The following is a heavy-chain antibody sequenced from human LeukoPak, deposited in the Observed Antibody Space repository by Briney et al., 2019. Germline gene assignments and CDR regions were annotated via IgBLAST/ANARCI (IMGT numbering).Heavy chain of an antibody. J-gene: IGHJ3*02. Sequence: PGGSLRLSCAASGFTFSSYGMRWVRQAPGKGLEWVAVISYDGSNKYYADSVKGRFTISRDNSKNTLYLQMNSLRAEDTAVYYCAKGNLVITTAPFDAFDIWGQGTMVTVSS. D-gene: IGHD3-22*01. CDR1: GFTFSSYG. CDR2: ISYDGSNK. V-gene: IGHV3-30*18. CDR3: AKGNLVITTAPFDAFDI.